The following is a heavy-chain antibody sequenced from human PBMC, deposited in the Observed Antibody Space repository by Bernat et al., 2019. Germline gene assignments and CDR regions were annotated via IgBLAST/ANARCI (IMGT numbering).Heavy chain of an antibody. CDR3: ARDTIFGVSLGDYGMDV. V-gene: IGHV3-30-3*01. D-gene: IGHD3-3*01. CDR1: GFTFSSYA. CDR2: ISYDGSNK. J-gene: IGHJ6*02. Sequence: QVQLVESGGGVVQPGRSLRLSCAASGFTFSSYAMHWVRQAPGKGLEWVAVISYDGSNKYYADSVKGRFTISSDNSKNTLYVQMNSMRAEDTAVYYCARDTIFGVSLGDYGMDVWGQGTTVTVSS.